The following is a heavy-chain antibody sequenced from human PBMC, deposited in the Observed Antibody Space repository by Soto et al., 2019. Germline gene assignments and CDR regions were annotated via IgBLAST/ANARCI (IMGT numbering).Heavy chain of an antibody. CDR1: GGSISSGGYY. J-gene: IGHJ4*02. CDR3: ARVGYYYDSSGSPVLHY. CDR2: IYYSGST. V-gene: IGHV4-31*03. Sequence: PSETLSLTCTVSGGSISSGGYYWSWIRQHPGKGLEWIGYIYYSGSTYYNPSLKSRVTISVDTSKNQFSLKLSSVTAADTAVYYCARVGYYYDSSGSPVLHYSGPGAIVTVSS. D-gene: IGHD3-22*01.